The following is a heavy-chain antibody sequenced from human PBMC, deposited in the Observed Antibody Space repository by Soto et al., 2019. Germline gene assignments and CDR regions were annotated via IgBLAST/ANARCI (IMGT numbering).Heavy chain of an antibody. CDR3: TGGYDILTGSKSSYYFDY. J-gene: IGHJ4*02. CDR2: IYYTGIT. Sequence: PSETLSLTCTVSGGSISSGGYYWTWIRQHPGKGLEWIGYIYYTGITYYNPSLKSRVTMSLGSSKNQFSLKLTSVTAADTAVYYCTGGYDILTGSKSSYYFDYWGQGTLVTVSS. D-gene: IGHD3-9*01. V-gene: IGHV4-31*09. CDR1: GGSISSGGYY.